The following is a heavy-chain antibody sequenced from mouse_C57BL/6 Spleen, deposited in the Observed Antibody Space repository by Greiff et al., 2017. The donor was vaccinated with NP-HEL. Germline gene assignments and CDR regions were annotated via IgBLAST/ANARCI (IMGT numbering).Heavy chain of an antibody. CDR3: VLVRYTGPFYAMDY. D-gene: IGHD1-1*01. Sequence: QVQLQQSGAELVMPGASVKLSCKASGYTFTSYWMHWVKQRPGQGLEWIGEIDPSDSYTNYNQKFKGKSTLTVDKSSSTAYMQLSSLTSEDSAVYDCVLVRYTGPFYAMDYWGQGTSVTVSS. CDR1: GYTFTSYW. J-gene: IGHJ4*01. V-gene: IGHV1-69*01. CDR2: IDPSDSYT.